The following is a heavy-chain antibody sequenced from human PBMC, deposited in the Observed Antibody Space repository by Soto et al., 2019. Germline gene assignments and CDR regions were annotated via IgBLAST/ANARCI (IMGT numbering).Heavy chain of an antibody. D-gene: IGHD3-22*01. Sequence: QVQLVQSGAEVKKPGSSVKVSCKASGGTFSSYAISWVRQAPGQGLEWMGGIIPIFGTANYAQKFQGRVTITAAESTSPSYMELSSLRAEDTAVYYCARDDPLYDRSGYYRERVYDYDGMDVWGQGTTVTVSS. CDR3: ARDDPLYDRSGYYRERVYDYDGMDV. CDR1: GGTFSSYA. CDR2: IIPIFGTA. V-gene: IGHV1-69*12. J-gene: IGHJ6*01.